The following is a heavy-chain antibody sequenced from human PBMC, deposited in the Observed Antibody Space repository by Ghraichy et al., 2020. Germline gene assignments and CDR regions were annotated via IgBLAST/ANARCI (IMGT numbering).Heavy chain of an antibody. J-gene: IGHJ4*02. Sequence: GGSLRLSCAASGFTFDDYAMHWVRQAPGKGLEWVSGISWNSETTGYADSVKGRFTISRDNAKNSLYLQMNSLRPEDTALYYCARVFSWIIPAGDLGAHFDHWGQGTLVTVSS. V-gene: IGHV3-9*01. CDR1: GFTFDDYA. D-gene: IGHD2-2*01. CDR3: ARVFSWIIPAGDLGAHFDH. CDR2: ISWNSETT.